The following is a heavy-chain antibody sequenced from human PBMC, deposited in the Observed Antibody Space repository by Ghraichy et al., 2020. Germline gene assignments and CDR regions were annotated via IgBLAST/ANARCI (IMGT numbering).Heavy chain of an antibody. J-gene: IGHJ3*02. CDR2: IYWNDDK. V-gene: IGHV2-5*01. CDR1: GFSLSTSGVG. CDR3: AHSRVTGTTPDAFDI. D-gene: IGHD1-7*01. Sequence: GPTLVKPTQTLTLTCTFSGFSLSTSGVGVGWIRQPPGKALEWLALIYWNDDKRYSPSLKSRLTITKDTSKNQVVLTMTNMDPVDTATYYCAHSRVTGTTPDAFDIWGQGTMVTVSS.